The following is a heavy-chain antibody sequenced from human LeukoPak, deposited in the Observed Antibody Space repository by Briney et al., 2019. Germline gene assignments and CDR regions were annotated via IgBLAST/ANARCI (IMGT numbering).Heavy chain of an antibody. Sequence: GGSLRLSCAASGFTFSSYAMSWVRQAPGKGLEWVSAISGSGGSTYYADSVKGRFTISRDNSKNTLYLQMNSLRAEDTAVYYCAKDPRIAVAGDYYYYYMDVWGKGTTVTVSS. D-gene: IGHD6-19*01. CDR1: GFTFSSYA. J-gene: IGHJ6*03. V-gene: IGHV3-23*01. CDR3: AKDPRIAVAGDYYYYYMDV. CDR2: ISGSGGST.